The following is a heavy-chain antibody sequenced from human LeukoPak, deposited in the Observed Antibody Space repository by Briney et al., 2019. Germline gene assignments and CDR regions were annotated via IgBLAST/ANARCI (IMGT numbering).Heavy chain of an antibody. CDR2: ISWNSGSI. D-gene: IGHD6-13*01. J-gene: IGHJ1*01. CDR3: GKEGSSWDQYFQH. Sequence: PGRSLRLSCAASGFTFDDYAMHWVRQAPGKGLEWVSGISWNSGSIGYADSVKGRFTISRDNAKNSLYLQMNSLRAEDTALYYCGKEGSSWDQYFQHWGQGTLVTVSS. V-gene: IGHV3-9*01. CDR1: GFTFDDYA.